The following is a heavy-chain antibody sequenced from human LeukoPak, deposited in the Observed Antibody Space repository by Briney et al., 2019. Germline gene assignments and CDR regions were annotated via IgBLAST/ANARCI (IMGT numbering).Heavy chain of an antibody. J-gene: IGHJ3*02. V-gene: IGHV3-33*01. D-gene: IGHD4-17*01. Sequence: GGSLRLSCAASGFTFRSYGMVWVRQAPGKGLEWVAVIWDDGSNEYYADSVKGRFTISRDNSKNTLSLQMNSLTAEDTAVYYCAREEDGDYSGGGNDAFDIWGQGTMVTVSS. CDR1: GFTFRSYG. CDR2: IWDDGSNE. CDR3: AREEDGDYSGGGNDAFDI.